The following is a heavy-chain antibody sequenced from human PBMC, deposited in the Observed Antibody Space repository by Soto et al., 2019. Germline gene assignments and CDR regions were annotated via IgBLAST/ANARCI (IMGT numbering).Heavy chain of an antibody. V-gene: IGHV3-23*01. D-gene: IGHD6-19*01. Sequence: EVQLLESGGGLVQPGGSLRLSCAASGFTFSSYAMSWVRQAPGKGLEWVSAIRGSGGSTYYADSVKGRFTISRDNSKNTLYLQMNSLRAEDTAVYYCAKDVGWLAQSLGVFDYWGQGTLVTVSS. J-gene: IGHJ4*02. CDR3: AKDVGWLAQSLGVFDY. CDR1: GFTFSSYA. CDR2: IRGSGGST.